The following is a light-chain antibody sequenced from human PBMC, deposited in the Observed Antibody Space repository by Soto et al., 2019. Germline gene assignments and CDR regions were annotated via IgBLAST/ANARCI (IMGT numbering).Light chain of an antibody. Sequence: DIQLTQSPSSLSASVGDRVTITCRASQGISNYVAWYQQKPGKVPKLLIYVGSYLHSGVPSRFSGSGSGTEFTLTITNLQPEDSATYYCQQTHRLPLTFGGGTKVEIK. V-gene: IGKV1-12*01. CDR2: VGS. CDR3: QQTHRLPLT. CDR1: QGISNY. J-gene: IGKJ4*01.